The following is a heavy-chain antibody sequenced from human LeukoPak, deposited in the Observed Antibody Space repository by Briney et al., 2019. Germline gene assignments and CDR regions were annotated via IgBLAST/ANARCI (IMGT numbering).Heavy chain of an antibody. CDR1: GGSISSSSYY. CDR2: IYYSGST. J-gene: IGHJ3*02. Sequence: PSETLSLTCTVSGGSISSSSYYWGWIRQPPGKGLEWIGSIYYSGSTYYNPSLKSRVTISVDTSKNQFSLKLSSVTAADTAVYYCATGGYSYGFVRVFDIWGQGTMVTVSS. CDR3: ATGGYSYGFVRVFDI. V-gene: IGHV4-39*07. D-gene: IGHD5-18*01.